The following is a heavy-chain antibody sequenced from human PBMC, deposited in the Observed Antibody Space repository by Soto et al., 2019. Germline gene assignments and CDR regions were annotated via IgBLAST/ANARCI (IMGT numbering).Heavy chain of an antibody. V-gene: IGHV4-59*01. Sequence: SEILSLTYTVSGGSISSYYWRWLRQPPGKGLEWFGYIYYSGSTNSNPSLKSRVTLSVDTSKNQFSLKLSSVTAADTAVYYGARDGLLDYDILTGYYKGLAYYGMDVWGQGTTVTVSS. D-gene: IGHD3-9*01. CDR2: IYYSGST. CDR3: ARDGLLDYDILTGYYKGLAYYGMDV. CDR1: GGSISSYY. J-gene: IGHJ6*02.